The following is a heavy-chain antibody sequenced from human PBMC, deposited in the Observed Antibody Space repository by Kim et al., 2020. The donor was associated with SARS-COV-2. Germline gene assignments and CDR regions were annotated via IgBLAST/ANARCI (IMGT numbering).Heavy chain of an antibody. D-gene: IGHD3-10*01. CDR3: AIRPRYGSVSNDSYYGM. CDR2: ISQSGST. Sequence: SETLSLTCAVSGASISSGNWWTRVRQPPEKGLEWIGEISQSGSTNYNPSLKSRVTILVDKSKIQFSLMLTSVTAADTAVYYCAIRPRYGSVSNDSYYGM. CDR1: GASISSGNW. V-gene: IGHV4-4*02. J-gene: IGHJ6*01.